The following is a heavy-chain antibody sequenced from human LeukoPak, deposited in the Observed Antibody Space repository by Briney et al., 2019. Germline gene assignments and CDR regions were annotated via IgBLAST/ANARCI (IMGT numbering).Heavy chain of an antibody. CDR1: GYIFTDYF. Sequence: GASVKVSCKTSGYIFTDYFMHWVRQAPGAGLEWVGRVDPADGETMYAEKFQDRVTITADTSTDTAYMDLSRLRSDDTAVYYCARDGGYSSGWYPSYWGQGTLVTVSS. J-gene: IGHJ4*02. CDR3: ARDGGYSSGWYPSY. D-gene: IGHD6-19*01. V-gene: IGHV1-69-2*01. CDR2: VDPADGET.